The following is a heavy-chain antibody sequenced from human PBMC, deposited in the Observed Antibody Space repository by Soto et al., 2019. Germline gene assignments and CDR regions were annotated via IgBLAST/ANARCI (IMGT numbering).Heavy chain of an antibody. CDR2: IIDSGAST. D-gene: IGHD2-15*01. Sequence: GALRLSCAASGFTFSSCAMGWVRQAPGKGLEWVSDIIDSGASTYYADSAKGRFTISRDNSKSTLYLQMNSLRAEDTALYYWAKGRSCNYYYGVDVWGQGTTVTVSS. V-gene: IGHV3-23*01. CDR1: GFTFSSCA. CDR3: AKGRSCNYYYGVDV. J-gene: IGHJ6*02.